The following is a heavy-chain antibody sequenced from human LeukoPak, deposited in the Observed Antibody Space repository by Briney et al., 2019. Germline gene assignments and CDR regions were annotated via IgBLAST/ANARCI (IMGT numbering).Heavy chain of an antibody. CDR1: GFTFSTYW. D-gene: IGHD3-10*01. J-gene: IGHJ4*02. CDR2: IKQDGSEK. Sequence: GGSLRLSCAASGFTFSTYWMTWVRQAPGKGLEWVANIKQDGSEKYFVDSVKGRFTISRDNANNSLYLQMNSLRAEDTAVYYCARDADDGFGYWGQGTLVTVSS. V-gene: IGHV3-7*01. CDR3: ARDADDGFGY.